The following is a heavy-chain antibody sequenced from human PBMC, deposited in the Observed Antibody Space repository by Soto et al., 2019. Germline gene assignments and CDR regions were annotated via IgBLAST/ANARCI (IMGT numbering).Heavy chain of an antibody. V-gene: IGHV4-31*03. CDR3: AGEEGGGYDHRWFDP. CDR2: IYDSGST. CDR1: GGSISSSGYY. J-gene: IGHJ5*02. Sequence: QVQLQESGPGLVKPSQTLSLTCTVSGGSISSSGYYWSWIRQHPGKGLGWIGYIYDSGSTYYNPSIKRRVTISVDTSKNQFSLKLSSVTAADTAVYYCAGEEGGGYDHRWFDPWGQGTLVTVSS. D-gene: IGHD5-12*01.